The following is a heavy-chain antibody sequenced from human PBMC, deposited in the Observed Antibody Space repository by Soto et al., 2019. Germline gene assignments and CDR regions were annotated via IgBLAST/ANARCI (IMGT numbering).Heavy chain of an antibody. D-gene: IGHD3-3*01. CDR2: IRSKAYGGTT. J-gene: IGHJ6*03. Sequence: GGSLRLSCTASGFTFGDYAMSWFRQAPGKGLEWVGFIRSKAYGGTTEYAASVKGRFTISRDDSKSIAYLQMNSLKTEDTAVYYCTRDWIFGVVSLYYMDVWGKGTTVTVSS. V-gene: IGHV3-49*03. CDR1: GFTFGDYA. CDR3: TRDWIFGVVSLYYMDV.